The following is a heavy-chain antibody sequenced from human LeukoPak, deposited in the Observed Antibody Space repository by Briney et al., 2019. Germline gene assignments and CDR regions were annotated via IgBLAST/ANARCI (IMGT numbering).Heavy chain of an antibody. D-gene: IGHD1-26*01. CDR1: GFTFDDYG. J-gene: IGHJ3*02. CDR2: INWNGGST. Sequence: PGGSLRLSCAASGFTFDDYGMSWVRQAPGKGLEWVSGINWNGGSTGYADSVKGRFTISRDNSKNTLYLQMNSLRAEDTAVYYCARDVLPYSGNYSATLGAGAFDIWGQGTMVTVSS. CDR3: ARDVLPYSGNYSATLGAGAFDI. V-gene: IGHV3-20*04.